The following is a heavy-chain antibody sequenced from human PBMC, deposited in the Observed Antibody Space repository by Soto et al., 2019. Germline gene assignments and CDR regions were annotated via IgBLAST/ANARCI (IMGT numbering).Heavy chain of an antibody. D-gene: IGHD3-10*01. CDR2: IWSDGSNE. CDR3: ARDYGSAPWDY. Sequence: QVQLVESGGGVVQPGRSLRLSCAASGFTFSHYAMHWARQAPGKELEWVAVIWSDGSNENYADSVRGRFTISRDNPKNTLYLQMNSLRAEDTAVYYCARDYGSAPWDYWGQGALVTVSS. V-gene: IGHV3-33*01. J-gene: IGHJ4*02. CDR1: GFTFSHYA.